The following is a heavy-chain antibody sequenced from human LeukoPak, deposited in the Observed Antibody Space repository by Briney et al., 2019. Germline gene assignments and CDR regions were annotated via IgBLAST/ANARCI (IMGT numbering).Heavy chain of an antibody. CDR1: GFTFSSYG. CDR2: ISPSSSTI. CDR3: AREHTPFGSGCTAAY. D-gene: IGHD6-19*01. V-gene: IGHV3-48*01. Sequence: GGSLRLSCAASGFTFSSYGMNWVRQAPGKGLEWVTYISPSSSTIYYADSGKGRFTISRDNTKNSLYLQMNSLRAEDTAVYYCAREHTPFGSGCTAAYWGQGTLVTVSS. J-gene: IGHJ4*02.